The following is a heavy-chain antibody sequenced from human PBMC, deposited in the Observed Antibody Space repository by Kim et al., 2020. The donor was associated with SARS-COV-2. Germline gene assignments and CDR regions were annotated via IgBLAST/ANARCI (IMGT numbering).Heavy chain of an antibody. V-gene: IGHV3-23*01. CDR1: GFTFNNYG. D-gene: IGHD6-19*01. J-gene: IGHJ4*02. Sequence: GGSLRLSCAASGFTFNNYGMSWVRQAPGKGLEWVSAIAGGGGNTNYADSVKGRFTISRDNSKNTLHLQMNSLRAEDTAVYYCAKVRSGWYHDNWGQGTLVTVSS. CDR2: IAGGGGNT. CDR3: AKVRSGWYHDN.